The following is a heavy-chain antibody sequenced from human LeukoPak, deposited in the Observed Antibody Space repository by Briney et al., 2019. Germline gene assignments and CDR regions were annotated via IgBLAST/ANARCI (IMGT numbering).Heavy chain of an antibody. CDR1: GGSFSGYY. CDR3: ARLYMGGYSTSTNYNWFDP. V-gene: IGHV4-34*01. Sequence: SETLSLTCAVYGGSFSGYYWSWIRQPPGKGLEWIGEINHSGSTNYNPSIKSRVTISVDTSKNQFPLNLTSVTAADTAVYYCARLYMGGYSTSTNYNWFDPWGQGTLVTVSS. J-gene: IGHJ5*02. CDR2: INHSGST. D-gene: IGHD6-13*01.